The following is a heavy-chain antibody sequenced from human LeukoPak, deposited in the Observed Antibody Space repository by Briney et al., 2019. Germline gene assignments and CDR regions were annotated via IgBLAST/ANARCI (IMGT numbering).Heavy chain of an antibody. CDR3: ARVEVMAAAGGGWFDP. Sequence: PSETLSLTCTVSGGSISSSRYSWGWIRQPPGKGLEWIGTINYSGSTYYNPSLRSRVTISVDTSKNQFSLRLSSVTAADTAVYYCARVEVMAAAGGGWFDPWGQGTLVTVSS. D-gene: IGHD6-13*01. CDR2: INYSGST. CDR1: GGSISSSRYS. J-gene: IGHJ5*02. V-gene: IGHV4-39*02.